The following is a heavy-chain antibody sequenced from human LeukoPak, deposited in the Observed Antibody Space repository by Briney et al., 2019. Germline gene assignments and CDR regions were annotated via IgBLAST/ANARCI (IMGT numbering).Heavy chain of an antibody. CDR1: GGSISSYY. D-gene: IGHD3-3*01. Sequence: SETLSLTCTVSGGSISSYYWSWIRQPAGKGLEWIGRIYTSGSTNYNPSLKSRVTMSVDTSKNQFSLKLSSVTAADTAVYYCARDLRGDDYDLYYYYMDVWGQGTTVTVSS. V-gene: IGHV4-4*07. CDR3: ARDLRGDDYDLYYYYMDV. CDR2: IYTSGST. J-gene: IGHJ6*03.